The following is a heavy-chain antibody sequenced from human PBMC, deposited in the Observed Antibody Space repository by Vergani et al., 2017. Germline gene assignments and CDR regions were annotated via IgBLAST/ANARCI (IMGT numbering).Heavy chain of an antibody. D-gene: IGHD6-13*01. J-gene: IGHJ6*02. CDR3: AHTDSSSWYVGGYGMDV. Sequence: QITLKESGPTLVKPTQTLTLTCTFSGFSLSTSGVGVGWIRQPPGKALEWLAVIFWDDDKRYSPSLKSRLTITKDTSKKQVVLTMTNMDPVDTATYYCAHTDSSSWYVGGYGMDVWGQGTTVTVSS. CDR2: IFWDDDK. V-gene: IGHV2-5*02. CDR1: GFSLSTSGVG.